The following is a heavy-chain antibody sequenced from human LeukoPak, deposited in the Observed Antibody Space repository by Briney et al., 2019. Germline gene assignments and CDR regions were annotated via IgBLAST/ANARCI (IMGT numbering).Heavy chain of an antibody. Sequence: TSVKVSCKASGFTFTSSAMQWVRQARGQRLEWIGWIVVGSGNTNYAQKFQERVTITRDMSTSTAYMELSSLRSGDTAVYYCAADPHRGVGQEYYFDYWGQGTLVTVSS. CDR1: GFTFTSSA. J-gene: IGHJ4*02. D-gene: IGHD3-10*01. V-gene: IGHV1-58*02. CDR2: IVVGSGNT. CDR3: AADPHRGVGQEYYFDY.